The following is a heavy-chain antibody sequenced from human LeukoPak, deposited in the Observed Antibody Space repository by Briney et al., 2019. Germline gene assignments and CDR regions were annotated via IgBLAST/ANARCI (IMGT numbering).Heavy chain of an antibody. J-gene: IGHJ4*02. V-gene: IGHV3-64*01. CDR3: AREATAVAGYFDY. CDR1: GFTFSSYA. D-gene: IGHD6-19*01. Sequence: SGGPLRLSCAASGFTFSSYAMHWVRQAPGKGLEYVSAISSNGGSTYYANSVKGRFTISREYSKNTLYLQMGSLRAEDMAVYYCAREATAVAGYFDYWGQGTLVTVSS. CDR2: ISSNGGST.